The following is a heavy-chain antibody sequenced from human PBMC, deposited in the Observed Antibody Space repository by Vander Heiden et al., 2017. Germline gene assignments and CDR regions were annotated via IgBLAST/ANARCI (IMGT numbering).Heavy chain of an antibody. V-gene: IGHV1-8*01. Sequence: QVQLVQSGAEVKKPGASVKVSCKASGYTFTSYDINWVRQATGQGLEWMGWMNPNSGNTGYAQKFQGRVTMTRNTSISTAYMELSSLRSEDTAVYYCARTKARVRGGIKTYYYYGMDVWSQGTTVTVSS. D-gene: IGHD3-10*01. J-gene: IGHJ6*02. CDR1: GYTFTSYD. CDR2: MNPNSGNT. CDR3: ARTKARVRGGIKTYYYYGMDV.